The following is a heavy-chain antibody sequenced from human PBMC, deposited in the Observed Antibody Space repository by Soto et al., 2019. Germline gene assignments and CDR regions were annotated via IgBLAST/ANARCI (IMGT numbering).Heavy chain of an antibody. D-gene: IGHD5-18*01. J-gene: IGHJ4*02. CDR3: ARRYGSCFDY. CDR2: IHDTETT. CDR1: GASISRYY. Sequence: SETLSLTCTVSGASISRYYWSWIRQPPGKGLEWIGCIHDTETTNYNPSLKRRVTISVDTSKNQFSLKLSSVTAADTAVYYCARRYGSCFDYWGQGTLVTVSS. V-gene: IGHV4-59*08.